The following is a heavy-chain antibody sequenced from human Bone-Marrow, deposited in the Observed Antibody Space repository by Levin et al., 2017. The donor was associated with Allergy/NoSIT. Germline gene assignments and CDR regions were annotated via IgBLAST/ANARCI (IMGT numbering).Heavy chain of an antibody. J-gene: IGHJ4*02. CDR3: ARDLSGQYDS. CDR1: AFTFSGFW. V-gene: IGHV3-74*01. CDR2: INPDGSIT. D-gene: IGHD3-10*01. Sequence: SCAASAFTFSGFWMHWVRQVPGKGLLWVSRINPDGSITNYADSVKGRFTISRDNAKSTLFLQMHSLRAEDSAVYYCARDLSGQYDSWGPGTLVTVSS.